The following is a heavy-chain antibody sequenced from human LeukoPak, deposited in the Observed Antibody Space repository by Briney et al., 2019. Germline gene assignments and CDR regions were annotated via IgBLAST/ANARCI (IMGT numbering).Heavy chain of an antibody. CDR3: ARRSSGMGGGFDY. CDR2: ISYDGSNK. D-gene: IGHD3-10*01. V-gene: IGHV3-30*04. J-gene: IGHJ4*02. CDR1: GFTFSSYA. Sequence: PGGSLRLSCAASGFTFSSYAMHWVRQAPGKGLEWVAVISYDGSNKYYADSVKGRFTISRDNSKNTLYLQMNSLRAEDTAVYYCARRSSGMGGGFDYWGQGTLVTVSS.